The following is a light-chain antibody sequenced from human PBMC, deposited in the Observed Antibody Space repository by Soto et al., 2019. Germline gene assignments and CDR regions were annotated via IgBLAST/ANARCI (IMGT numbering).Light chain of an antibody. CDR3: QQYEKWPPSIT. J-gene: IGKJ5*01. CDR2: KAS. V-gene: IGKV1-5*03. CDR1: ESIDSW. Sequence: DIQMTQSPSTLSASVGDRVTITCRASESIDSWLAWHQQKPGRAPKLLISKASSLESGVPSRFSGSGFGTEFTLTISSLQPDDFATYYCQQYEKWPPSITFGQGTRLEIK.